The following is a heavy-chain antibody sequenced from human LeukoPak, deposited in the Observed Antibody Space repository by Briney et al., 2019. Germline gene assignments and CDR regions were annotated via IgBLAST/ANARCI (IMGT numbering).Heavy chain of an antibody. CDR2: IYYSGST. CDR3: ARDKLWFGELKGFDP. CDR1: GGSISSGDYY. Sequence: SETLSLTXTVSGGSISSGDYYWSWISQPPGKGLEWIGYIYYSGSTYYNPSLKSRVTISVDTSKNQFSLKLSSVTAADTAVYYCARDKLWFGELKGFDPWGQGTLVTVSS. D-gene: IGHD3-10*01. J-gene: IGHJ5*02. V-gene: IGHV4-30-4*08.